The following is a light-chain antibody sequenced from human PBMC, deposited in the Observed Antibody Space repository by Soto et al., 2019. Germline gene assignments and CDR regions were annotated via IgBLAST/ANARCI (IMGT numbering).Light chain of an antibody. J-gene: IGKJ4*01. V-gene: IGKV3-11*01. CDR1: QSVSTF. CDR2: DAS. Sequence: EIVLTQSPATLSLSPEERATLSCRASQSVSTFLAWYQHKTGQAPSLLISDASKTTTGIPARFSGSGSGTDFTLTISSLDPEDFAVYYCQQRGNWPLTFGGGTKVAIK. CDR3: QQRGNWPLT.